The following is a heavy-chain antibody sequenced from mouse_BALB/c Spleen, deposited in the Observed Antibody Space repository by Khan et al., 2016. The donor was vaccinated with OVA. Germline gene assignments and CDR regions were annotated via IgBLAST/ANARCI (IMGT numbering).Heavy chain of an antibody. CDR2: ISSSGST. CDR1: GYSITSDYA. D-gene: IGHD2-3*01. CDR3: ARDGSRYNYAMDY. V-gene: IGHV3-2*02. J-gene: IGHJ4*01. Sequence: EVQLKESGPGLVKPSQSLSLTCTVTGYSITSDYAWNWIRQFPGNKLEWMGYISSSGSTNYNPALKSRISITRDTSKNQFFLQLNSVTTEDTATYYCARDGSRYNYAMDYGGQGTSVTVAS.